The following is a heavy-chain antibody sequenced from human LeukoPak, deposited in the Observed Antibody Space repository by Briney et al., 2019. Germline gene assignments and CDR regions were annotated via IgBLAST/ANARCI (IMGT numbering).Heavy chain of an antibody. CDR1: GFTFSSYA. CDR3: ARDRPNSYGPTDGMDV. V-gene: IGHV3-30-3*01. Sequence: GSALRLSCAASGFTFSSYAMHWVRQAPGKGLEGVAVISYDGSNKYYAEPRKARFTIPRDNSKNTQYLQMNSLRAEDTAVYYCARDRPNSYGPTDGMDVWGPGNTVTVSS. J-gene: IGHJ6*02. CDR2: ISYDGSNK. D-gene: IGHD5-18*01.